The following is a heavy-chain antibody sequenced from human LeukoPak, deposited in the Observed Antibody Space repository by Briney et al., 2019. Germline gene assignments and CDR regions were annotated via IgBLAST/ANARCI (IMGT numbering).Heavy chain of an antibody. CDR2: INPNSGGT. CDR3: ARPRSGSSSISWFDP. J-gene: IGHJ5*02. V-gene: IGHV1-2*02. D-gene: IGHD1-26*01. CDR1: GYTFTGYY. Sequence: ASVKVSCKASGYTFTGYYMHWVRQAPGQGLEWIGGINPNSGGTNYAQKFQGRVTMTSDTSISTAYMELRRLRSDDTAVYYCARPRSGSSSISWFDPWGQGPLVTVSS.